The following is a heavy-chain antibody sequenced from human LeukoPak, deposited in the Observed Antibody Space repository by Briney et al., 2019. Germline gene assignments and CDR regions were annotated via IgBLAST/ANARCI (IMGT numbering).Heavy chain of an antibody. CDR1: GGSINSDYYH. CDR3: ARDAMITFGGVIGLGGFDI. CDR2: IYTSGST. V-gene: IGHV4-61*02. Sequence: PSETLSLTCTVSGGSINSDYYHWSWLRQPAGMGLEWIGRIYTSGSTNYNPSLKSRVTISVDTSKNQFSLKLSSVTAADTAVYYCARDAMITFGGVIGLGGFDIWGQGTMVTVSS. J-gene: IGHJ3*02. D-gene: IGHD3-16*02.